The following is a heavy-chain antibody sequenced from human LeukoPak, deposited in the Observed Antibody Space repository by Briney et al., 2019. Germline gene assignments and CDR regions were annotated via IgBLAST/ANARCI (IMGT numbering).Heavy chain of an antibody. Sequence: SETLSLTCTVSGASISGSGYYWGWIRQPPGKGLEWIGSIYSSGSTYYNASLQSRVTISIETSKNQISLQLNSVTPEDTAVYYCARGPQLVGYYYIDVWDKGTTVTVSS. CDR1: GASISGSGYY. J-gene: IGHJ6*03. D-gene: IGHD5-24*01. CDR3: ARGPQLVGYYYIDV. V-gene: IGHV4-39*02. CDR2: IYSSGST.